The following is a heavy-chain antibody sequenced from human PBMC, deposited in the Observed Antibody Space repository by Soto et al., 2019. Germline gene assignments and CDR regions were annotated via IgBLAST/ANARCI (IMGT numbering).Heavy chain of an antibody. J-gene: IGHJ4*02. CDR3: ARGYCSGGSCYSVDY. D-gene: IGHD2-15*01. CDR2: IYYSGST. V-gene: IGHV4-31*03. CDR1: GGSISSGGYY. Sequence: QVQLQESGPGLVKPSQTLSLTCTVSGGSISSGGYYWSWIRQHPGKGLEWIGYIYYSGSTYYNPSLKSRVTISVDTSKNQFSLKLSSVTAADTAVYYCARGYCSGGSCYSVDYWGQGTLVTVSS.